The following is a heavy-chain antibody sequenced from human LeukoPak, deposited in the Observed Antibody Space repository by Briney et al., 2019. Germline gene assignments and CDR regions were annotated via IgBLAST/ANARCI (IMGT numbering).Heavy chain of an antibody. V-gene: IGHV4-34*01. CDR3: AVMTTVTTGADY. CDR1: GGSISGYY. Sequence: SETLSLTCTVSGGSISGYYWSWIRQPPGKGLEWIGEINHSGSTNYNPSLKSRVTISVDTSKNQFSLKLSSVTAADTAVYYCAVMTTVTTGADYWGQGTLVTVSS. CDR2: INHSGST. D-gene: IGHD4-17*01. J-gene: IGHJ4*02.